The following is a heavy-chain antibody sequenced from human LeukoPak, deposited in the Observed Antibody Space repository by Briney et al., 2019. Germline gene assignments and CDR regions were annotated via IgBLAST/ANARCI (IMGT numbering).Heavy chain of an antibody. J-gene: IGHJ4*02. Sequence: GGSLRLSCAASGFTFRSYWMHWVRQAPGKGLVWVSRINRDGSSTNYADSVKGRFTISRDNAKNTLYLQMNSLRAEDTAIYYCVRDDSSHFDYWGQGALVTISS. CDR2: INRDGSST. D-gene: IGHD4-11*01. V-gene: IGHV3-74*01. CDR1: GFTFRSYW. CDR3: VRDDSSHFDY.